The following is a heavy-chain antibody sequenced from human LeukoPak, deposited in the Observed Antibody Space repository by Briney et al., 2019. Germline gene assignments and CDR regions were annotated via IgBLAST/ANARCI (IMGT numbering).Heavy chain of an antibody. Sequence: GGSLRLSCAASGFTFSSHWMHWVRQAPGKGLVWLSLIVNDGTITTYAHSVKGRFTISRDNAKNTMYLQMSSLRAEDTAVYYCARGGASVFDIWGQGIMVTVSS. D-gene: IGHD4-17*01. CDR2: IVNDGTIT. CDR1: GFTFSSHW. CDR3: ARGGASVFDI. V-gene: IGHV3-74*01. J-gene: IGHJ3*02.